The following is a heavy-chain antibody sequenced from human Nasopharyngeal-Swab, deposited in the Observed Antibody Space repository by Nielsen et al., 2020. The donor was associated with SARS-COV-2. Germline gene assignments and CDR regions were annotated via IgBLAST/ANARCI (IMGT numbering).Heavy chain of an antibody. V-gene: IGHV1-8*01. J-gene: IGHJ5*02. CDR1: GYTFTSYD. Sequence: ASVKVSCKASGYTFTSYDINWVRQATAQGLEWMGWMNPNSGNTGYAQKFQGRVTMTRNTSISTAYMELSSLRSEDTAVYYCARGGYSSSWYVSGWFDPWGQGTLVTVSS. D-gene: IGHD6-13*01. CDR3: ARGGYSSSWYVSGWFDP. CDR2: MNPNSGNT.